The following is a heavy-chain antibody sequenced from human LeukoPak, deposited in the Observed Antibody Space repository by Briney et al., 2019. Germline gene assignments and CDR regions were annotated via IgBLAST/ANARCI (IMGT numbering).Heavy chain of an antibody. CDR2: ISHDSGIR. Sequence: PGGSLRLSCAASGFIFSRDSMNWVRQAPGKGLEWISYISHDSGIRYYADSVRGRFTISRDNARNSLYLQMHSLRAEDTAVYYCASAPRGGSWGQGTLVTVSS. V-gene: IGHV3-48*01. J-gene: IGHJ4*02. CDR1: GFIFSRDS. CDR3: ASAPRGGS. D-gene: IGHD1-26*01.